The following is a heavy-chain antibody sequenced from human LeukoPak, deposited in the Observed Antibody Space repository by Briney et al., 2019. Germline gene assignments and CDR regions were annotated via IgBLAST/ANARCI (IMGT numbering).Heavy chain of an antibody. CDR1: NGSISSSTYY. J-gene: IGHJ4*02. CDR3: ARGRPGPNPDFDY. V-gene: IGHV4-39*07. CDR2: INHSGST. Sequence: PSETLSLTCTVSNGSISSSTYYWGWIRQPPGKGLEWIGEINHSGSTNYNPSLKSRVTISVDTSKNQFSLKLSSVTAADTAVYYCARGRPGPNPDFDYWGQGTLVTVSS.